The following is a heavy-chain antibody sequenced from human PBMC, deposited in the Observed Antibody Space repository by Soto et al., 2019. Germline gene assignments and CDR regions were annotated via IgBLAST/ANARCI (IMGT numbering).Heavy chain of an antibody. Sequence: ASVKVSCKASGGTFSSYAISWVRQAPGQGLEWMGGIIPIFGTANYAQKFQGRVTITADKSTSTAYMELSSLRSEDTAVYYCARDRRIGSGWEGYYYYGMDVWGQ. CDR3: ARDRRIGSGWEGYYYYGMDV. D-gene: IGHD6-19*01. V-gene: IGHV1-69*06. CDR1: GGTFSSYA. CDR2: IIPIFGTA. J-gene: IGHJ6*02.